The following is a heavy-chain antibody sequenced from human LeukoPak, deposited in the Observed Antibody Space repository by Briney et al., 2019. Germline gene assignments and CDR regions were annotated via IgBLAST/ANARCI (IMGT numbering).Heavy chain of an antibody. J-gene: IGHJ6*03. CDR2: INPSGGST. CDR1: GYTFTSYY. Sequence: ASVKVSCKASGYTFTSYYMHWVRQAPGQGLEWMGIINPSGGSTSYAQKFQGRVTMTRDTSTSTVYMELSSLRSEDTAVYYCARDAPRQYSYATGYYYYMDVWGKGTTVTVSS. V-gene: IGHV1-46*01. CDR3: ARDAPRQYSYATGYYYYMDV. D-gene: IGHD5-18*01.